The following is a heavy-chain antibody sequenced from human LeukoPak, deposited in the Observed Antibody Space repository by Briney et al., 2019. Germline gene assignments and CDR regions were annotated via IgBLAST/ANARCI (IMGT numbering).Heavy chain of an antibody. CDR3: AKVQDYYGSGSYKGWFDP. CDR1: GFTFSSYG. D-gene: IGHD3-10*01. Sequence: GGSLRLSCAASGFTFSSYGMHWVRQAPGKGLEWVAFIRYDGSNKYYADSVKGRFTISRDNSKNTLYLQMNSLRAEDTAVYYCAKVQDYYGSGSYKGWFDPWGQGTLVIVSS. V-gene: IGHV3-30*02. J-gene: IGHJ5*02. CDR2: IRYDGSNK.